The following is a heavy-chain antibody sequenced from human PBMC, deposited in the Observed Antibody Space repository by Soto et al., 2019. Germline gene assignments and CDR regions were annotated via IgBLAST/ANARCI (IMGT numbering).Heavy chain of an antibody. CDR3: AREYCSSTSCSGRVDY. CDR2: ISGSGGST. Sequence: GGSLRLSCAASGFTFSSYAMSWVRQAPGKGLEWVSAISGSGGSTYYADSVKGRFTISRDNSKNTLYLQMNSLRAEDTAVYYCAREYCSSTSCSGRVDYWGQGTLVTVSS. J-gene: IGHJ4*02. CDR1: GFTFSSYA. D-gene: IGHD2-2*01. V-gene: IGHV3-23*01.